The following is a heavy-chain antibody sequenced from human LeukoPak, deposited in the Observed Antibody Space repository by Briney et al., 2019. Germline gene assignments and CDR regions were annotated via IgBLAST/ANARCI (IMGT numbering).Heavy chain of an antibody. Sequence: ASVKVSCKASGYTFTGYYMHWVRQAPGQGHEWMGWINPNSGGTNYAQKFQGRVTMTRDTSISTAYMELSRLRSDDTAVYYCAGGFFDSSGYHDYWGQGTLVTVSS. D-gene: IGHD3-22*01. CDR2: INPNSGGT. CDR1: GYTFTGYY. J-gene: IGHJ4*02. V-gene: IGHV1-2*02. CDR3: AGGFFDSSGYHDY.